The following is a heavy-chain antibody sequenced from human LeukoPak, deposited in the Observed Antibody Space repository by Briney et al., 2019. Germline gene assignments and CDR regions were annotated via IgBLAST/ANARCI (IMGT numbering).Heavy chain of an antibody. D-gene: IGHD3-10*01. CDR1: GGSISSYY. V-gene: IGHV4-4*07. J-gene: IGHJ4*02. CDR2: IYTSGST. Sequence: PSETLSLTCTVSGGSISSYYWSWIRQPAGKGLEWIGRIYTSGSTNYNPSLKSRVTISVDTSKNRFSLKLSSVTAADTAVYYCARSLELWFGDGFDYWGQGTLVTVSP. CDR3: ARSLELWFGDGFDY.